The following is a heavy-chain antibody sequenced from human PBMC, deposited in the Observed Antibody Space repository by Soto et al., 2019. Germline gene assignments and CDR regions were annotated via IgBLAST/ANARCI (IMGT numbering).Heavy chain of an antibody. J-gene: IGHJ4*02. CDR3: ARGYYYDSSGYIDH. CDR1: GFTFSSHS. D-gene: IGHD3-22*01. V-gene: IGHV3-21*01. Sequence: ESGGGLVKPGGSLRLSCAASGFTFSSHSMNWVRQAPGRGLEWVSSMSSSGTYIYYADSVKGRFTISRDNAKNSLYLQMNSLRADDTAVYYCARGYYYDSSGYIDHWGQGTLVTVSS. CDR2: MSSSGTYI.